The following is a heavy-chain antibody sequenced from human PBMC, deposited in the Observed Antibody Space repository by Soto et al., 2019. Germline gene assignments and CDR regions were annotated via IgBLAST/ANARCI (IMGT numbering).Heavy chain of an antibody. Sequence: GGSLRLSCAASGFTFSGYRMHWVRQAPGKGLVWVSRINSDGSSTDYADSVRGRFTISRDNAKNTLHLQMDGLRAEDTAVYYCARTNYHFDLWGQGTPVTVSS. V-gene: IGHV3-74*01. D-gene: IGHD3-10*01. CDR3: ARTNYHFDL. J-gene: IGHJ4*02. CDR2: INSDGSST. CDR1: GFTFSGYR.